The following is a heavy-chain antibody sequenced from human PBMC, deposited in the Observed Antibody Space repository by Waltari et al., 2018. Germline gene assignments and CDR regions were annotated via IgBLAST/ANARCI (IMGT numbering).Heavy chain of an antibody. CDR3: ARPSTEYFYYYYYMDV. V-gene: IGHV3-48*03. Sequence: SVKGRFTISRDNAKNSLNLHMDSLRAEDTAVYYCARPSTEYFYYYYYMDVWGKGTTVTVS. J-gene: IGHJ6*03.